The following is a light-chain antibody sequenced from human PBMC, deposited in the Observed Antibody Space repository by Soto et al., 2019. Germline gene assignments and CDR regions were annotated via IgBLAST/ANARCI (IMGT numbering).Light chain of an antibody. J-gene: IGLJ1*01. CDR3: AAWDDSLNEGV. CDR1: SSNIGAGYD. Sequence: QSVLTQPPSVSGAPGQRVTISCTGSSSNIGAGYDVHWYQQLPGTAPKLLIYGNSNRPSGVPDRFSGSKSGTSASLAITGLQAEDEADYYCAAWDDSLNEGVFGSGTKVTVL. CDR2: GNS. V-gene: IGLV1-40*01.